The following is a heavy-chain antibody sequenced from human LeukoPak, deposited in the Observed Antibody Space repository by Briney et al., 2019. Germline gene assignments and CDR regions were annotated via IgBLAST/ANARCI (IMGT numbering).Heavy chain of an antibody. J-gene: IGHJ6*02. V-gene: IGHV4-31*03. CDR1: GGSISSGGYY. CDR3: ARMRQDYDILTGYFYYGMDV. D-gene: IGHD3-9*01. Sequence: SETLSLTCTVSGGSISSGGYYWSWIRQHPGKGLEWIGYIYHSGSTYYNPSLKSRVTISVDTPKNQFSLKLSSVTAADTAVYYCARMRQDYDILTGYFYYGMDVWGQGTTVTVSS. CDR2: IYHSGST.